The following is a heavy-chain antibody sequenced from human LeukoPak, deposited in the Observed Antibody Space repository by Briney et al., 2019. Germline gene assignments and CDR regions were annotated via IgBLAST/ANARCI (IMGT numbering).Heavy chain of an antibody. D-gene: IGHD4-17*01. CDR2: INHSGST. V-gene: IGHV4-34*01. Sequence: PSETLSLTCAVYGGSFSGYYWSWIRQPPGKGLEWIGEINHSGSTNYNPSLKSRVTISVDTSKNQFSLKLSSVTAADTAVYYCARDWDSYGDGGYFDYWGQGTLVTVSS. J-gene: IGHJ4*02. CDR3: ARDWDSYGDGGYFDY. CDR1: GGSFSGYY.